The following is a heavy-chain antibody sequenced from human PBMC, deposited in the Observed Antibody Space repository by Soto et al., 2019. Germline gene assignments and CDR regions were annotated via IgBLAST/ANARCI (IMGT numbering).Heavy chain of an antibody. D-gene: IGHD3-22*01. Sequence: QLQLQESGSGLVKPSQTLSLTCAVSVGSISSGGYYWIWIRQPPGKGLEWIGYIYHSGSTYYNPSIKSRVTISVDRSKNQFSLKLSSVTAADTAVYYCARSRITMIVGEYYFDYWGQGTLVTVSS. V-gene: IGHV4-30-2*01. CDR2: IYHSGST. CDR1: VGSISSGGYY. CDR3: ARSRITMIVGEYYFDY. J-gene: IGHJ4*02.